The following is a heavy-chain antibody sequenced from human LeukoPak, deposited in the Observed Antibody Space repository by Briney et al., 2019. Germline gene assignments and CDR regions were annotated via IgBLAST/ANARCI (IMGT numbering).Heavy chain of an antibody. V-gene: IGHV3-21*01. D-gene: IGHD2-8*01. CDR3: XXXXXXXXXXXXXXXPPKYDFDY. Sequence: GGSLRLSCAASGFTFSAYSMNWVRQAPGKGLEWVSSITSRSNHVDYADSVKGRFTISRDNAKNSLYLQMNSLRAEDTAVYYXXXXXXXXXXXXXXXXPPKYDFDYWGQGTLVTVSS. J-gene: IGHJ4*02. CDR1: GFTFSAYS. CDR2: ITSRSNHV.